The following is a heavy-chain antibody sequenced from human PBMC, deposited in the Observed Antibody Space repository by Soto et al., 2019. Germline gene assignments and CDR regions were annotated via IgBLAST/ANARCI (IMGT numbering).Heavy chain of an antibody. Sequence: EVQLVESGGGLVQPGGSLKLSCAASGFTFSGSAMHWVRQASGKGLEWVARIRSKAHSYATAYAASVKGRFTISRDDSKNTAFLQMNSLTTEDTAVYYCTGVGVPRGWYFDLGGRGTLVTVSS. D-gene: IGHD1-26*01. CDR1: GFTFSGSA. CDR2: IRSKAHSYAT. J-gene: IGHJ2*01. CDR3: TGVGVPRGWYFDL. V-gene: IGHV3-73*02.